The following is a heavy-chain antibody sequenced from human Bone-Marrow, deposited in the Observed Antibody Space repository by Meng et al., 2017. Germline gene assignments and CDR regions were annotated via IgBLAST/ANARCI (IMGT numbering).Heavy chain of an antibody. D-gene: IGHD3-3*01. Sequence: QGQLVKSGAGVKKPGASVKGSCKASGYTLTGYYMHWVRQAPGQGLEWMGWINPNSGGTNYAQKFQGRVTMTRDTSISTAYMELSRLRSDDTAVYYCASLAIFGVVIRDYWGQGTLVTVSS. J-gene: IGHJ4*02. V-gene: IGHV1-2*02. CDR2: INPNSGGT. CDR1: GYTLTGYY. CDR3: ASLAIFGVVIRDY.